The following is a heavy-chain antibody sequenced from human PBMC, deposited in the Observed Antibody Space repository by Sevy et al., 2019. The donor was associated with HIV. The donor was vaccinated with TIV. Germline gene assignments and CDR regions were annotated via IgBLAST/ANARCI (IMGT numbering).Heavy chain of an antibody. J-gene: IGHJ6*02. V-gene: IGHV3-21*06. D-gene: IGHD3-10*01. CDR1: GFTFSYYT. CDR3: ARDRDYYGSGTFDA. CDR2: ISSGSSYI. Sequence: GGSLRLSCAASGFTFSYYTMNWVRQAPGKGLEWVSYISSGSSYISYTDSVKGRFTISRDNAKSSLYLQMNSLRPEDKAMYFCARDRDYYGSGTFDAWGQGITVTVSS.